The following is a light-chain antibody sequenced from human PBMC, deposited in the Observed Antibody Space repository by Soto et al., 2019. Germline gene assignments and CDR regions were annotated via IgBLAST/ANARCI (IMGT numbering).Light chain of an antibody. V-gene: IGKV1D-13*01. CDR2: DAS. J-gene: IGKJ5*01. CDR3: QQFNNYPHA. CDR1: QSISSY. Sequence: IQMTQSPSSLSASVGDRVTITCRASQSISSYLNWYQQKPGKAPKLLIYDASSLESGVPSRFSGSGSGTDFTLTISSLQPEDFATYYCQQFNNYPHAFGQGTRLEI.